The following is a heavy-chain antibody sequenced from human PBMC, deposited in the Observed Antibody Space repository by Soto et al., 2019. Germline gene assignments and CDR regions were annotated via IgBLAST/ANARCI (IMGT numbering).Heavy chain of an antibody. CDR2: IYYSGST. Sequence: QVQLQESGPGLVKTSKTLSLTCTVSGGSIISYYWSWIRQPPGKGLEWIGYIYYSGSTNYNPSLKSRVTISVDTSKNQFSLKLSSVTAADTAVYYCARDLRLDYWGQGTLVTVSS. D-gene: IGHD4-17*01. CDR1: GGSIISYY. V-gene: IGHV4-59*01. J-gene: IGHJ4*02. CDR3: ARDLRLDY.